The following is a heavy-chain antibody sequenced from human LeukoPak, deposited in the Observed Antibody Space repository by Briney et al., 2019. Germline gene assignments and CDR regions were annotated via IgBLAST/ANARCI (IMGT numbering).Heavy chain of an antibody. V-gene: IGHV3-66*01. CDR1: GFTFSSAW. CDR3: ARDSALGYIGYGAYYYYGMDV. J-gene: IGHJ6*02. D-gene: IGHD5-12*01. Sequence: GGSLRLSCAASGFTFSSAWMGWVRQAPGKGLEWVSVITSGGDTDYADSVKGRFTISRDNSKNTVYLQVNSLRAEDTAVYYCARDSALGYIGYGAYYYYGMDVWGQGTTVTVSS. CDR2: ITSGGDT.